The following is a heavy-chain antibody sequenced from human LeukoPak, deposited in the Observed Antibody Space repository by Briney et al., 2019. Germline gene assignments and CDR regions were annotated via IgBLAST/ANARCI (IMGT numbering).Heavy chain of an antibody. CDR3: TRDGGLWFGELFGDY. Sequence: RAGGSLRLSCAASGFTFSSYGMHWVRQAPGKGLEWVGFIRSKAYGGTTEYAASVKGRFTISRDDSKSIAYLQMNSLKTEDTAVYYCTRDGGLWFGELFGDYWGQGTLVTVSS. CDR2: IRSKAYGGTT. D-gene: IGHD3-10*01. J-gene: IGHJ4*02. CDR1: GFTFSSYG. V-gene: IGHV3-49*04.